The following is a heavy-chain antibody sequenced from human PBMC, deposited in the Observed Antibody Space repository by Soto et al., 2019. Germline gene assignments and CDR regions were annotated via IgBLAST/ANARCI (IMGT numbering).Heavy chain of an antibody. V-gene: IGHV3-30*18. D-gene: IGHD6-19*01. Sequence: XGSLRLSCAASGFSFSSYGMHWVRQAPGKGLEWVAVISYDGSNKYYADSVKGRFTISRDNSKNTLYLQMNSLRAEDTAVYYCAKDWKMGIAVAGTHYGMDVWGQGTTVTVPS. CDR3: AKDWKMGIAVAGTHYGMDV. J-gene: IGHJ6*02. CDR1: GFSFSSYG. CDR2: ISYDGSNK.